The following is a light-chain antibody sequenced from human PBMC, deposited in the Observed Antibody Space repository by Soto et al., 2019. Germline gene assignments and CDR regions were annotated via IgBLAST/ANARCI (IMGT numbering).Light chain of an antibody. CDR2: EFR. J-gene: IGLJ3*02. CDR1: NRDIGAYNL. Sequence: QSALTQPASVAGSLGQSITISCTGSNRDIGAYNLVSWYQQYPDTAPKLIIYEFRNRPSGVSYRFTGSRSGNTASLTISALQADDESTFYCSSYTTTSTLLFGGGTKLTV. CDR3: SSYTTTSTLL. V-gene: IGLV2-14*01.